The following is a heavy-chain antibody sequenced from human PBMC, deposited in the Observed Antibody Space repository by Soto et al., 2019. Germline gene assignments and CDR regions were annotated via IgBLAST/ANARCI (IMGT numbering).Heavy chain of an antibody. J-gene: IGHJ4*02. V-gene: IGHV4-34*01. CDR1: GGSFDGYY. CDR3: ARGVDSWSGYLF. CDR2: IHHSGST. Sequence: SETLSLTCALYGGSFDGYYWIWIRQSPGKGLEWIGEIHHSGSTKYNPSLKSRVSLSVDTSTKQFSLKMTSMTAADRGVYYCARGVDSWSGYLFWGQGTPVTVSS. D-gene: IGHD3-3*01.